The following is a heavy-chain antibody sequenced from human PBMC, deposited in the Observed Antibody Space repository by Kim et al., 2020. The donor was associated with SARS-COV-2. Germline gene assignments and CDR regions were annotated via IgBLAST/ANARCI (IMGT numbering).Heavy chain of an antibody. CDR2: IKNKAQGATT. CDR1: GFTFSNTW. CDR3: TTDATPTLSNYFDY. J-gene: IGHJ4*02. D-gene: IGHD2-15*01. Sequence: GGSLRLSCAASGFTFSNTWMTWVRQAPGKGLEWVGRIKNKAQGATTDYAAPVKGRFTISRDDSENTLYLQMNSVKIEDTAVYYCTTDATPTLSNYFDYWGQGTLVTVSS. V-gene: IGHV3-15*01.